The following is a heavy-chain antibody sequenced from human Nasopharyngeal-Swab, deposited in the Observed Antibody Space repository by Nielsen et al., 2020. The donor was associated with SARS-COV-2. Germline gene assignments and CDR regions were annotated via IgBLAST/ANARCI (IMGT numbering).Heavy chain of an antibody. V-gene: IGHV3-23*01. CDR2: VSASGGST. CDR3: AKDGVVRGDALDL. CDR1: GFTFNIYA. J-gene: IGHJ3*01. D-gene: IGHD3-10*01. Sequence: GESLKISCAASGFTFNIYAMAWVRRAPGRGLQLVTGVSASGGSTYYTDSVKGRFSISRDNSKNTLFLQMHSLRVEDTAVYYCAKDGVVRGDALDLWGQGTMVTVSS.